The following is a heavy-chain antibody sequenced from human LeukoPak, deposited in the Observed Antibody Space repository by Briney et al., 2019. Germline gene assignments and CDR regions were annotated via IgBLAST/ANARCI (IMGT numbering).Heavy chain of an antibody. Sequence: ASVRVSCKTSGYTFTGYYLHWVRQAPGQGLEWMGRIDPDSGGTHYAQKFQVRVTVTRDTSITTVYMELSGLTSDDTAVYYCARVPGPYTTSRFDYWGQGALVTVSS. CDR1: GYTFTGYY. D-gene: IGHD2-2*02. J-gene: IGHJ4*02. V-gene: IGHV1-2*02. CDR2: IDPDSGGT. CDR3: ARVPGPYTTSRFDY.